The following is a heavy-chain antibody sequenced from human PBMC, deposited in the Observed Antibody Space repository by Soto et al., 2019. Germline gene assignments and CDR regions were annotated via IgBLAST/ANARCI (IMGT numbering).Heavy chain of an antibody. V-gene: IGHV3-30*18. J-gene: IGHJ3*02. CDR1: GFTFSSYG. CDR2: ISYDGSNK. Sequence: QVQLVESGGGVVQPGRSLRLSCAASGFTFSSYGMHWVRQAPGKGLEWVAVISYDGSNKYYADSVKGRFTISRDNSKNRLYLQMNSLRAEDTAVYYCANLMTTVTTDSAFDIWGQGTMVTVSS. D-gene: IGHD4-17*01. CDR3: ANLMTTVTTDSAFDI.